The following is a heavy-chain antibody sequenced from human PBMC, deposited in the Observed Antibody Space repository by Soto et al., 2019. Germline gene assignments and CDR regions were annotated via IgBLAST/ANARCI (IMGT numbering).Heavy chain of an antibody. CDR2: INSDGSSI. CDR1: GFTFSRYW. V-gene: IGHV3-74*01. J-gene: IGHJ4*02. D-gene: IGHD3-16*01. CDR3: ARGPGGIDQPFDY. Sequence: PGGSLRLSCAASGFTFSRYWMHWVRQDPGKGLVWVSRINSDGSSISYADSVKGRFTISRDNAKNTLYLQMNSLRADDTAVYYCARGPGGIDQPFDYWGQGTLVTVSS.